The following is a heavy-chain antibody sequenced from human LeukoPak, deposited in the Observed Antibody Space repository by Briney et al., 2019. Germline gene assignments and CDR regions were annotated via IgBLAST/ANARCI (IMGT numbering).Heavy chain of an antibody. D-gene: IGHD3-16*01. CDR2: IYHTGST. J-gene: IGHJ4*02. CDR1: GGSITNYY. Sequence: SETLSLTCTVSGGSITNYYWSWVRQPPGQGLEWIAYIYHTGSTNYNPSLKSRVTISIDTSKNQFSLNLSSVTAADTAIYYCARQGQGNSLRLYWGQGTLVTVSS. CDR3: ARQGQGNSLRLY. V-gene: IGHV4-59*01.